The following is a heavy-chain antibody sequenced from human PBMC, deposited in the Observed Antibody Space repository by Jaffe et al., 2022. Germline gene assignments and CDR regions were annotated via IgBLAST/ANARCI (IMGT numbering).Heavy chain of an antibody. Sequence: EVQLLESGGGLVQPGGSLRLSCAASGFTFSSYAMSWVRQAPGKGLEWVSAISGSGGSTYYADSVKGRFTISRDNSKNTLYLQMNSLRAEDTAVYYCAKAQRGIAARPDKEYYYYYMDVWGKGTTVTVSS. CDR3: AKAQRGIAARPDKEYYYYYMDV. CDR2: ISGSGGST. D-gene: IGHD6-6*01. J-gene: IGHJ6*03. V-gene: IGHV3-23*01. CDR1: GFTFSSYA.